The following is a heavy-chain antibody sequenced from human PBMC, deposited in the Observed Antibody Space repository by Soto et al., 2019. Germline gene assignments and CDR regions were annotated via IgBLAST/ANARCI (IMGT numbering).Heavy chain of an antibody. J-gene: IGHJ6*02. D-gene: IGHD3-16*01. CDR3: ATVGVPYGDYYYGMDV. Sequence: ASVKVSCTASGCTFSSYAISWVRHAPGQGLEWMGGIIPIFGTANYAQKFQGRVTITADESTSTAYMELSSLRSEDTAVYYCATVGVPYGDYYYGMDVWGQGTTVTVSS. V-gene: IGHV1-69*13. CDR1: GCTFSSYA. CDR2: IIPIFGTA.